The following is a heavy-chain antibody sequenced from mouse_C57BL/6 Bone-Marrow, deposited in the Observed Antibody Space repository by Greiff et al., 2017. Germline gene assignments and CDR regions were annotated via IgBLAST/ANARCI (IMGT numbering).Heavy chain of an antibody. J-gene: IGHJ1*03. CDR3: AREDYGNFDV. CDR2: IDPSDSYT. Sequence: QVQLQQPGAELVMPGASVKLSCKASGYTFTSYWMHWVQQTPGQGLEWIGEIDPSDSYTNYNQKLKGQSTLTVDKSSSTAYMQLSSLTSEDSAVYYCAREDYGNFDVWGTGTTVTVSS. D-gene: IGHD1-1*01. CDR1: GYTFTSYW. V-gene: IGHV1-69*01.